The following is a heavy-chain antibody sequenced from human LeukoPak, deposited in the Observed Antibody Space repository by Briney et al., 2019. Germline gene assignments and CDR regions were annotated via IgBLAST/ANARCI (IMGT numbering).Heavy chain of an antibody. Sequence: GGSLRLFCAASGFTFSSYAMSWVRQAPGKGLEWVSAISGSGGSTYYADSVKGRFTISRDNSKNTLYLQMNSLRAEDTAVYYCAKDRDGYKSGDFDYWGQGTLVTVSS. V-gene: IGHV3-23*01. J-gene: IGHJ4*02. CDR3: AKDRDGYKSGDFDY. CDR1: GFTFSSYA. CDR2: ISGSGGST. D-gene: IGHD5-24*01.